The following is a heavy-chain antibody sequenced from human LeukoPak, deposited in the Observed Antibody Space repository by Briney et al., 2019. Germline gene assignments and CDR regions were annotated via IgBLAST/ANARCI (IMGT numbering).Heavy chain of an antibody. CDR2: IYHSGST. CDR1: GVSISSGGSS. CDR3: ARVISDSTDAFDI. V-gene: IGHV4-30-2*01. Sequence: SETLSLTCVVSGVSISSGGSSWSWIRQPPGKGLEWIGYIYHSGSTYYNPSLKSRVTISVDRSKNQFSLNLSSVTAADTAVYYCARVISDSTDAFDIWGQGTMVTVSS. D-gene: IGHD3-3*02. J-gene: IGHJ3*02.